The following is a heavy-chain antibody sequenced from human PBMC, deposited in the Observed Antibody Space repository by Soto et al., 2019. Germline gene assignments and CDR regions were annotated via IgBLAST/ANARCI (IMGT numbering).Heavy chain of an antibody. CDR3: ARTYCTTTACQAHGIDV. J-gene: IGHJ6*02. D-gene: IGHD4-4*01. Sequence: PSETLSLTCTVSGGSISSYYWSWIRQPPGKGLEWIGYLYYSGTTNYNPPLKSRITISVDTSGNQFSLKLSSVTAADTAVYFCARTYCTTTACQAHGIDVWGQGTTVTVSS. CDR1: GGSISSYY. CDR2: LYYSGTT. V-gene: IGHV4-59*01.